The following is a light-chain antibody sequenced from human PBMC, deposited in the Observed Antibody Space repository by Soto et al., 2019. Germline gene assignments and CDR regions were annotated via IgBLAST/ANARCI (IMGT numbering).Light chain of an antibody. Sequence: EIVLTQSPATLSLSPGERATLSCRASQNVRSHLAWYQQKSGQAPRLLIYEASNRATGVPARFSGSGSGTDYTLTISSLEPEDFAVYYCQQRDTWPPFTFGPGTKLDIK. CDR2: EAS. V-gene: IGKV3-11*01. J-gene: IGKJ3*01. CDR3: QQRDTWPPFT. CDR1: QNVRSH.